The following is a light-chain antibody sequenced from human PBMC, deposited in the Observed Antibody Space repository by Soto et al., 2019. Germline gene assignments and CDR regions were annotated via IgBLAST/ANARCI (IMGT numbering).Light chain of an antibody. J-gene: IGLJ2*01. CDR2: DNN. CDR3: QSYDSRLSNLVV. CDR1: SSNTGADYD. Sequence: QSVLTQPPSVAGAPGQRVTISCTGSSSNTGADYDVHWYQHLPGSAPKLLIYDNNIRPSGVPDRFSGPKSGTSASLAITGLQAEDEGDYCCQSYDSRLSNLVVFGEGTQLTVL. V-gene: IGLV1-40*01.